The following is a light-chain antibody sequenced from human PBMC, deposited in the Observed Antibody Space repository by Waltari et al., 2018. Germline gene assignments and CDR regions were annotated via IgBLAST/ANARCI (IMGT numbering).Light chain of an antibody. V-gene: IGKV1-9*01. Sequence: IQLTHAPSSLSASVGGRVTITCRASQGMSNYLAWYHQKPGKAPKLLIYAASTLQRGVPSRFAGRGSGTDVTLNISSLQPEDFATYCCQQLKSDQWPFGPGTKVEIK. CDR1: QGMSNY. CDR3: QQLKSDQWP. CDR2: AAS. J-gene: IGKJ1*01.